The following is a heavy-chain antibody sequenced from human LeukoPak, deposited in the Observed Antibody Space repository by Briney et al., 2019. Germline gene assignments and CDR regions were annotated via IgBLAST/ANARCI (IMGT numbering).Heavy chain of an antibody. CDR1: GFTFSNYA. J-gene: IGHJ4*02. D-gene: IGHD5-18*01. CDR3: AKGRSADTAMVKVY. V-gene: IGHV3-23*01. CDR2: ISGSGDGT. Sequence: PGGSLRLSCAASGFTFSNYAMSWVRQAPGKGLEWISAISGSGDGTYYADSVKGRFTISRDNSKNTPYLQMNSLRAEDTATYYCAKGRSADTAMVKVYWGQGTLVTVSS.